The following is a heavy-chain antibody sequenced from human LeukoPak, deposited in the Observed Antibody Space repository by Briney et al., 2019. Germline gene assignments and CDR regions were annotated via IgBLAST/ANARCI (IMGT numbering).Heavy chain of an antibody. J-gene: IGHJ4*02. CDR2: IYYSRST. V-gene: IGHV4-59*02. CDR1: GGSVSSYY. Sequence: PSETLSLTCTVSGGSVSSYYWSWIRQSPGKGLEWIGYIYYSRSTNYNPSLKSRVTISVDTSKNQFSLKLSSVTAADTAVYYCAREGYCSGGSCYLGYWGQGTLVTVSS. CDR3: AREGYCSGGSCYLGY. D-gene: IGHD2-15*01.